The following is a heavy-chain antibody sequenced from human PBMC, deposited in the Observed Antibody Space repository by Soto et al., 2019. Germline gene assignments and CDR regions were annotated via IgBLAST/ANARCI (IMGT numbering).Heavy chain of an antibody. CDR2: ISFDGSTK. CDR3: AKGIDGGYYAHLDY. CDR1: GFAFRSYG. V-gene: IGHV3-30*18. Sequence: QVQLVESGGGVVQPGRSLRLSCAASGFAFRSYGIHWVRQAPGKGLDWVAVISFDGSTKYYADSVKGRFTISRDNSKTTLYLQMNSLTHEDTAVYYCAKGIDGGYYAHLDYWGQGPLVTVSS. J-gene: IGHJ4*02. D-gene: IGHD1-26*01.